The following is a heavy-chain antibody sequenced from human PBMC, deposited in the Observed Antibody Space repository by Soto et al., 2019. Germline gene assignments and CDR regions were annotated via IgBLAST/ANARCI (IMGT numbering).Heavy chain of an antibody. CDR1: GFTFSSYS. CDR2: ISSSSSYI. CDR3: ARDPLWGTAMVLWYFDL. J-gene: IGHJ2*01. Sequence: GGSLRLSCAASGFTFSSYSMNWVRQAPGKGLEWVSSISSSSSYIYYADSVKGRFTISRDNSKNTLYLQMNSLRAEDTAVYYCARDPLWGTAMVLWYFDLWRRGTLVTVSS. D-gene: IGHD5-18*01. V-gene: IGHV3-21*01.